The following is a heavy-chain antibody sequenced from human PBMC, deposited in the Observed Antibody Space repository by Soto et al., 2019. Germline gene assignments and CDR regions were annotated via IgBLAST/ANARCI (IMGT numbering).Heavy chain of an antibody. V-gene: IGHV1-8*02. J-gene: IGHJ4*02. D-gene: IGHD5-12*01. CDR2: MNPNSGNT. CDR1: GGTFSSYA. CDR3: ARGRVDTIDY. Sequence: QVQLVQSGAEVKKPGSSVKVSCKASGGTFSSYAISWVRQAPGQGLEWMGWMNPNSGNTGYAQKFQGRVTMTRNTSISTAYMELSSLRAADTAVYYFARGRVDTIDYWGQGTLGTVSS.